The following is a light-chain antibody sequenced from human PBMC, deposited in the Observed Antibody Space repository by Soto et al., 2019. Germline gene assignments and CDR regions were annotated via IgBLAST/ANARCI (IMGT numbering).Light chain of an antibody. V-gene: IGKV1-12*01. CDR2: DAS. J-gene: IGKJ2*01. CDR1: KGVSNW. CDR3: QQANIFPYT. Sequence: DIQMTQSQSSVSASVGDRVTITCRASKGVSNWLAWYQQKPCKAPKLLIYDASNLRSGVPSRFRYKASGTDFTFTNSRLQPEDFATYYRQQANIFPYTFGQGTKLEIK.